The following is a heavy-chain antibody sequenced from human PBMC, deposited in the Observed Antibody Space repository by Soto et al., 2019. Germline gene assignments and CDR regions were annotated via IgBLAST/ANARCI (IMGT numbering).Heavy chain of an antibody. Sequence: GGSLRLSFAASGFTFSNYAMNLIRQAQGKGLEWLSSISANGRNAYYADSVKGRFTISRDRSKNTLYLQLDSLRVEDTAIYFCAKDLSSLGWLALGAPFDSWGQGTLVTVSS. CDR1: GFTFSNYA. CDR3: AKDLSSLGWLALGAPFDS. D-gene: IGHD3-22*01. CDR2: ISANGRNA. J-gene: IGHJ4*02. V-gene: IGHV3-23*01.